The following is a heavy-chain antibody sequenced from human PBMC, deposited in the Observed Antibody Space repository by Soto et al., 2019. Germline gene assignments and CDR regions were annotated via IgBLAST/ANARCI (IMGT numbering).Heavy chain of an antibody. V-gene: IGHV3-30-3*01. J-gene: IGHJ4*02. CDR3: ARDPGVGYCSGGSCYVPDF. CDR2: LSFDGTNE. CDR1: GFPFSNHA. Sequence: QVHLVESGGGVVQPGRSLRLSCAATGFPFSNHAMHWVRQAPGKGLEWVALLSFDGTNEYYADSVKGRFTISRDNTNNMLFLQMNSLRPEDTAVYYWARDPGVGYCSGGSCYVPDFWGQGTLVTVSS. D-gene: IGHD2-15*01.